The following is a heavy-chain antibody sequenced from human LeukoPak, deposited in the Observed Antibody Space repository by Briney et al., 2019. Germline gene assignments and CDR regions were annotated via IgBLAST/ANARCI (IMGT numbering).Heavy chain of an antibody. V-gene: IGHV3-23*01. J-gene: IGHJ4*02. CDR1: GFTVSTNY. CDR3: AKKSSSSWPNFDF. CDR2: ITASGGST. Sequence: GGSLRLSCAASGFTVSTNYMSWVRQAPGKGLEWVSAITASGGSTYYADSVKGRFTISRDNSKNTLHLQANNLRADDTAIYYCAKKSSSSWPNFDFWGQGTLVTVSS. D-gene: IGHD6-13*01.